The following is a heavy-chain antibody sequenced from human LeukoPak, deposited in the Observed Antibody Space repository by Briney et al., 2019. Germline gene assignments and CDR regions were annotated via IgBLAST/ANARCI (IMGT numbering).Heavy chain of an antibody. CDR3: ARERDGYYKDAFDF. CDR2: IYHSGGT. D-gene: IGHD3-9*01. J-gene: IGHJ3*01. V-gene: IGHV4-59*01. Sequence: SETLSLTCTVSGGSISTYYWSWIRQPPGKGLEWIGYIYHSGGTNYNPSLKSRVTISVDTSKNQFSLNLNSVTAADTAVYYCARERDGYYKDAFDFWGHGTMVTVSS. CDR1: GGSISTYY.